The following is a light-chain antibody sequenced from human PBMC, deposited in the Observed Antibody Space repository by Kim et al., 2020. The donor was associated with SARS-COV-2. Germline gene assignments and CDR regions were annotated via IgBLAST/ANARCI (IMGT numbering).Light chain of an antibody. CDR2: GND. J-gene: IGLJ3*02. V-gene: IGLV1-44*01. CDR1: SSNIGFST. Sequence: QSVLTQPASVSATPGQRVTISCSGSSSNIGFSTVSWYQHLPGTDPKLLIYGNDQRPSGVPERFSGSKSGTSASLAISGLQSRDEGDDYCATWDDTLSSRVFGGGTQLTVL. CDR3: ATWDDTLSSRV.